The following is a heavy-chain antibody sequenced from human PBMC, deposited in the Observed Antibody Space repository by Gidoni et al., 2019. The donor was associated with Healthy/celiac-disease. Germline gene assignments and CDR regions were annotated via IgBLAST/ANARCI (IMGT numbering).Heavy chain of an antibody. J-gene: IGHJ3*02. Sequence: EVQLFESGGGLVQPGGSLRLSCAASGFTFSSYAMSWVRQAPGKGLEWVSAISGSGGSTYYADSVKGRFTISRDNSKNTLYLQINSLRAEDTAVYYCAKDVLNDSSGYYFDAFDIWGQGTMVTVSS. CDR2: ISGSGGST. CDR1: GFTFSSYA. CDR3: AKDVLNDSSGYYFDAFDI. V-gene: IGHV3-23*01. D-gene: IGHD3-22*01.